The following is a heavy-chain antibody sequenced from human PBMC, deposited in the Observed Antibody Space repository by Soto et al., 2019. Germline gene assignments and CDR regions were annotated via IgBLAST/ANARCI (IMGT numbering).Heavy chain of an antibody. D-gene: IGHD5-18*01. CDR3: ARSQLWAYYGMDV. V-gene: IGHV3-30-3*01. J-gene: IGHJ6*02. CDR1: GFTFSSYA. Sequence: QVQLVESGGGVVQPGRSLRLSCAASGFTFSSYAMYWVRQAPGKGLEWVAVISYDGSNKYYADSVKGRFTISRDNSKNTLYLQMNSLRAEDTAVYYCARSQLWAYYGMDVWGQGTTVTVSS. CDR2: ISYDGSNK.